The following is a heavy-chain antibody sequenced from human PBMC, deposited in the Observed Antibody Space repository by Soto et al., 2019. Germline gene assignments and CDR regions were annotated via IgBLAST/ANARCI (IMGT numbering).Heavy chain of an antibody. CDR2: INAGNGNT. CDR1: GYTFTGYA. V-gene: IGHV1-3*01. Sequence: QVQLVQSGAEVKKPGASVKVSCKASGYTFTGYAMHWVRQAPGQRLEWMGWINAGNGNTKYSQKFQGRVTITRDTSASTAYMELSSLRSEDTAVYYCAREVGYCSGGSCYVRYYYYYYMDVWGKGTTVTVSS. J-gene: IGHJ6*03. D-gene: IGHD2-15*01. CDR3: AREVGYCSGGSCYVRYYYYYYMDV.